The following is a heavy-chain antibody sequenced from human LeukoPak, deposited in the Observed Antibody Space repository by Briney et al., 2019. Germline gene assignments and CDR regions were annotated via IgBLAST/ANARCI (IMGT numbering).Heavy chain of an antibody. CDR2: ISPNSGDT. Sequence: ASVKVSCKASGYTLTDHYMHWVRQAPGQGLEWMGWISPNSGDTNYEQKFQGRVTMTRDTSIRTVYMELTRLTSDDTAVYYCARDLRGPFDYWGQGTLVTVSS. CDR3: ARDLRGPFDY. J-gene: IGHJ4*02. V-gene: IGHV1-2*02. CDR1: GYTLTDHY.